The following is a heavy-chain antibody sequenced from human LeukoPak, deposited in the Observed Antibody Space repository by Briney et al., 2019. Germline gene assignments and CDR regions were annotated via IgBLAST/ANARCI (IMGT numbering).Heavy chain of an antibody. J-gene: IGHJ4*02. CDR3: ARSYCSSTSCSPNFDY. D-gene: IGHD2-2*01. CDR1: GYSFTSYW. CDR2: IYAGDSDT. V-gene: IGHV5-51*01. Sequence: GESLKISCKGSGYSFTSYWIGWVRQMPGKGLEWMGIIYAGDSDTRYSPSFQGQVTISTDKSISTAYLQWSSLKASDTAMYYCARSYCSSTSCSPNFDYWGQGTLVTVSS.